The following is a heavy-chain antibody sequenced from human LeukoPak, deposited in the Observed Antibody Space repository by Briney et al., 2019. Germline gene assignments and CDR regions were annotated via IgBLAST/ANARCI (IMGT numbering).Heavy chain of an antibody. CDR1: GFTFSSYG. CDR2: IWYDGSNK. J-gene: IGHJ5*02. D-gene: IGHD6-13*01. CDR3: ARPGIAAAGTPKDFNWFDP. Sequence: PGGSLRLSCAASGFTFSSYGMHWVRQAPGKGLEWVAVIWYDGSNKYYADSVKGRFTISRDNSKNTLYLQMNSLRAEDTAVYYCARPGIAAAGTPKDFNWFDPWGQGTLVTVSS. V-gene: IGHV3-33*01.